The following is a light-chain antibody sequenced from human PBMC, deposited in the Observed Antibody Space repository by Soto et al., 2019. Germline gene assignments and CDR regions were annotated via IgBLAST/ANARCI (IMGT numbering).Light chain of an antibody. V-gene: IGLV2-18*02. CDR2: EVS. CDR1: SSDVGSYNR. J-gene: IGLJ1*01. Sequence: QSVLTQPPSVSGSPGQSVTISCTGTSSDVGSYNRVSWYQQPPGTAPKLMIYEVSNRPSGAPDRFSGSKSGNTASLTISGLQAEDEADYYCSSYTSSITYVFGTGTKVTVL. CDR3: SSYTSSITYV.